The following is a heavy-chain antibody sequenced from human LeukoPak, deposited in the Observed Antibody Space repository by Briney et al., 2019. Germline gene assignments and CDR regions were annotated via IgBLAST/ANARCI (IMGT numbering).Heavy chain of an antibody. V-gene: IGHV3-23*01. CDR2: IRGSGDDST. J-gene: IGHJ4*02. CDR1: GFTVSSNY. D-gene: IGHD4-17*01. Sequence: GGSLRLSCAASGFTVSSNYMSWVRQAPGKGLEWVASIRGSGDDSTYYADSVKGRFIISRDHFKNTLYLQMDSLRAEDSAVYYCANRVGLRYYYFDYWGQGTLVTVSS. CDR3: ANRVGLRYYYFDY.